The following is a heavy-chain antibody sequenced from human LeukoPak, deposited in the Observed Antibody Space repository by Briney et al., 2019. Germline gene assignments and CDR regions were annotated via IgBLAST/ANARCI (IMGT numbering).Heavy chain of an antibody. CDR2: IYYTGST. J-gene: IGHJ4*02. D-gene: IGHD3-10*01. Sequence: SETLSLTCTVSGGSISNYYWSWIRQPPGKGLEWIGYIYYTGSTNYNPSLKSRVIMSVDMSRNQFSLKLTSVTAADTALYYCARGSLAIWDYWGQGTLVTVSS. CDR1: GGSISNYY. CDR3: ARGSLAIWDY. V-gene: IGHV4-59*01.